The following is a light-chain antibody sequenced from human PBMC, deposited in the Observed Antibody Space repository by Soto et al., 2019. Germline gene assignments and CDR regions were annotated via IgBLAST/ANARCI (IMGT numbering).Light chain of an antibody. J-gene: IGKJ1*01. CDR3: HQYGTSSWT. Sequence: EVVLTQSPGTLSLSPGERASLFCRASESSYNFLAWFQQKPGQAPRLLIYSASSRATGIPDRFSGSGSGTDFTLTISRLEPEDSAVYYCHQYGTSSWTFGQGTRVEVK. CDR1: ESSYNF. V-gene: IGKV3-20*01. CDR2: SAS.